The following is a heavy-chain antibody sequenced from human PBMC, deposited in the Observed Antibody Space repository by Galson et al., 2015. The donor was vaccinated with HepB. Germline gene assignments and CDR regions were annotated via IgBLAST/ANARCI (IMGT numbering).Heavy chain of an antibody. J-gene: IGHJ3*02. CDR2: IIPIFGTA. CDR1: GGTFSSYA. CDR3: ARAAAGTIGVDAFDI. D-gene: IGHD6-13*01. Sequence: SVKVSCKASGGTFSSYAISWVRQAPGQGLEWMGGIIPIFGTANYAQKFQGRVTITADESTSTAYMELSSLRSEDTAVYYCARAAAGTIGVDAFDIWGQGTMVTVSS. V-gene: IGHV1-69*13.